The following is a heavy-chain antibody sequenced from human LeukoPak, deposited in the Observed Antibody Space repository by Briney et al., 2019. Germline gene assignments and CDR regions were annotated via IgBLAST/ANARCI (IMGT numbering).Heavy chain of an antibody. Sequence: SVKVSCKASGGTFSSCAISWVRQAPGQGLEWMGGIIPIFGTANYAQKFQGRVTITADESTSTAYMELSSLRSEDTAVYYCAILRGNDYGHWQYGMDVWGQGTTVTVSS. CDR2: IIPIFGTA. D-gene: IGHD4-17*01. V-gene: IGHV1-69*13. J-gene: IGHJ6*02. CDR3: AILRGNDYGHWQYGMDV. CDR1: GGTFSSCA.